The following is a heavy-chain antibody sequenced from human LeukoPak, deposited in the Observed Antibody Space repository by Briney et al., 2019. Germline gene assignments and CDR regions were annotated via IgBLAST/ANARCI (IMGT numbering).Heavy chain of an antibody. Sequence: PSETLSLTCTVSGGSISSGSYYWSWIRQPAGKGLEWIGRIYTSGSTYYNPSLKSRVTISVDTSKHQFSLKLSSVTAADTAEYYCARHSRVGWFDPWGQGTLVTVSS. V-gene: IGHV4-61*02. D-gene: IGHD2-21*01. J-gene: IGHJ5*02. CDR3: ARHSRVGWFDP. CDR2: IYTSGST. CDR1: GGSISSGSYY.